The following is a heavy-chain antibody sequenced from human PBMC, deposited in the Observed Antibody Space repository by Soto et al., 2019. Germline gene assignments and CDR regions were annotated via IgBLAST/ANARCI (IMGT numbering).Heavy chain of an antibody. Sequence: EVQLVESGGGLIQPGGSLRLSCAVSGFTVSNNYMSWVRQAPGKGLEGVSVIYSGGYTAYGDSVKGRFTISRDNSKNTLYLQRNTRGATVTAVFYWATPGGGGGYWGQGTLVTVSS. CDR1: GFTVSNNY. D-gene: IGHD3-10*01. CDR3: ATPGGGGGY. J-gene: IGHJ4*02. CDR2: IYSGGYT. V-gene: IGHV3-53*01.